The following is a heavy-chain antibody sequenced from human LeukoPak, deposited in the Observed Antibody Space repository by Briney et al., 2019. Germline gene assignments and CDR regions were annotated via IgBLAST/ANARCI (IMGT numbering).Heavy chain of an antibody. D-gene: IGHD2-15*01. Sequence: ASVKVSCKASGVTFSSYAISWVRQAPGQGLEWMGGIIPICGTANYAQKFQGRVTITTDESTSTAYMELSSLRSEDTAVYYCARDGWDCSGGSCYFDYWGQGTLVTVSS. J-gene: IGHJ4*02. CDR3: ARDGWDCSGGSCYFDY. V-gene: IGHV1-69*05. CDR2: IIPICGTA. CDR1: GVTFSSYA.